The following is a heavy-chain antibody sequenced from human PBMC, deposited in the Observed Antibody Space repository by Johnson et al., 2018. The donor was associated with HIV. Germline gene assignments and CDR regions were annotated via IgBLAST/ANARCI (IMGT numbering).Heavy chain of an antibody. Sequence: QLVESGGGVVQPGRSLRLSCAASGFTFSNYAMHWVRQAPGKGLEWVAVISYDGNNKYYADSVKGRFTISRENSKNTLYLQLNSLRAEDTAVYYCARGGVYSIAAPSDAFDIWGQGTMVTVSS. CDR3: ARGGVYSIAAPSDAFDI. CDR1: GFTFSNYA. D-gene: IGHD6-6*01. V-gene: IGHV3-30-3*01. CDR2: ISYDGNNK. J-gene: IGHJ3*02.